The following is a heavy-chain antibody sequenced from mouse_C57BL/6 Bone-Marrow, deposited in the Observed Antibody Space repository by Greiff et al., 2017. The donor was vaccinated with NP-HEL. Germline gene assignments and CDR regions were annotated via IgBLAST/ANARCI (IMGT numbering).Heavy chain of an antibody. Sequence: QVQLKQPGAELVRPGSSVKLSCKASGYTFTSYWMDWVKQRPGQGLEWIGNIYPSDSETHYNQKFKDKATLTVDKSSSTAYMQLSSLTSEDSAVYYCARNWDGYAMDYWGQGTSVTVSS. CDR3: ARNWDGYAMDY. CDR2: IYPSDSET. D-gene: IGHD4-1*01. CDR1: GYTFTSYW. V-gene: IGHV1-61*01. J-gene: IGHJ4*01.